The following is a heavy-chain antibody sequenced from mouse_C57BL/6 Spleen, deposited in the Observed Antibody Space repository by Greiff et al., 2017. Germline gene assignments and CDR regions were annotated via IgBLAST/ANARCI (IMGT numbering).Heavy chain of an antibody. J-gene: IGHJ4*01. V-gene: IGHV1-50*01. CDR3: ARRGDSSGYVNAMDY. D-gene: IGHD3-2*02. CDR1: GYTFTSYW. Sequence: QVQLQQPGAELVKPGASVKLSCKASGYTFTSYWMQWVKQRPGPGLEWIGEFDPSDSYSNYNQKFKGKATLTVDTSSSTAYMQLSSLTSEDSAVYYCARRGDSSGYVNAMDYWGQGTSVTVSS. CDR2: FDPSDSYS.